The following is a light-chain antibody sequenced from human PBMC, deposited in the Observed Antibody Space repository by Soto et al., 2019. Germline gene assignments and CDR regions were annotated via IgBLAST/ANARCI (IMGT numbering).Light chain of an antibody. J-gene: IGKJ1*01. CDR2: GAS. CDR3: QQYNYWPRT. CDR1: QTVTSN. Sequence: EIMMTQSPATLSVSPGERATRSCRASQTVTSNLAWYQQKPGQAPRLLIYGASTRATGIPARFSGSGSGTEFTLTIYSLQSEDFAVYYCQQYNYWPRTFGQGTKVEIK. V-gene: IGKV3-15*01.